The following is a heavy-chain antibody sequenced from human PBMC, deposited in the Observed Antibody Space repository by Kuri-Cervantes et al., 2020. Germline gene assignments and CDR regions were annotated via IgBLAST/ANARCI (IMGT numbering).Heavy chain of an antibody. CDR2: FDPEGGET. V-gene: IGHV1-24*01. CDR1: GYTLTELS. CDR3: ASIVVVPAANDWFDP. Sequence: ASVKVSCKVSGYTLTELSMHWVRQAPGKGLEWMGGFDPEGGETIYAQKFQGRVTMTEDTSTDTAYMELSSLRSEDTAVYYCASIVVVPAANDWFDPWGQGTLVTVSS. J-gene: IGHJ5*02. D-gene: IGHD2-2*01.